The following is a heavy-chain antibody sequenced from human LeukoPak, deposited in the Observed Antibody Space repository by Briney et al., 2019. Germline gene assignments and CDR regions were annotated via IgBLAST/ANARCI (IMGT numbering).Heavy chain of an antibody. CDR3: AKKSRYYYGSGSLYYFDY. V-gene: IGHV3-23*01. J-gene: IGHJ4*02. CDR1: GFTFSSYA. D-gene: IGHD3-10*01. Sequence: GGSLRLSCAASGFTFSSYAMSWVRQAPGKGLEWVSAISGSGGSTYYADSVKGRFTISRDNSKNTLYLQMNSLRAEDTAVYYCAKKSRYYYGSGSLYYFDYWGQGTLVTVSS. CDR2: ISGSGGST.